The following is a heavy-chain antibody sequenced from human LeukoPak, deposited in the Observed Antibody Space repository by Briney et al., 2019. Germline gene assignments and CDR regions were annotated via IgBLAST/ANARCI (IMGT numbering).Heavy chain of an antibody. D-gene: IGHD3-22*01. Sequence: SETLSLTCAVYGGSFSGYYWSWIRQPPGKGLEWIGEINHSGSTYYNPSLKSRVTISVDTSKNQFSLKLSSVTAADTAVYYCASDSSGYYYRYYFDYWGQGTLVTVSS. CDR1: GGSFSGYY. CDR2: INHSGST. J-gene: IGHJ4*02. V-gene: IGHV4-34*01. CDR3: ASDSSGYYYRYYFDY.